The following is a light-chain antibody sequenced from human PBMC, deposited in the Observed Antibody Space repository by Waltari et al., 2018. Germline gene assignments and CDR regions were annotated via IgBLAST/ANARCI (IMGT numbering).Light chain of an antibody. J-gene: IGLJ2*01. Sequence: ISCTGSSSNIGAGYDVHWYQHLPGTAPKLLIYGNNNRPSGVPDRFSGSKSGTSASLAITGLQAEDEADFYCQSYDSSLSGVVFGGGTKLTVL. V-gene: IGLV1-40*01. CDR3: QSYDSSLSGVV. CDR2: GNN. CDR1: SSNIGAGYD.